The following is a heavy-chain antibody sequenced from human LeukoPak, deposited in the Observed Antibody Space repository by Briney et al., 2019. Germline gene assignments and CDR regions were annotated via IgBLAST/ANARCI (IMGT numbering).Heavy chain of an antibody. Sequence: GASVTVSCTASGYSFSSYGISWVRQAPGQGLEWMGWISANNGDTDSAQKFQGRVTMTRDTSTSTVYMELSSLRSEDTAVYYCARVDSYGFDYWGQGTLVTVSS. V-gene: IGHV1-18*01. CDR3: ARVDSYGFDY. D-gene: IGHD5-18*01. J-gene: IGHJ4*02. CDR1: GYSFSSYG. CDR2: ISANNGDT.